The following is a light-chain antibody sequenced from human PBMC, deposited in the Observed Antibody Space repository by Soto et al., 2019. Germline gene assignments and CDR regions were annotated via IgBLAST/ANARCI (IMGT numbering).Light chain of an antibody. V-gene: IGKV3-20*01. Sequence: IVGTESTCTLSPYPGKRDTLSCRASQSVSNNYLAWYQQKPGQAPRLLIYGASNRATGIPDRFSGSGSGTDFTLTISRLEPEDFAVYYCQQYCRAGTFGQVTKA. J-gene: IGKJ1*01. CDR1: QSVSNNY. CDR2: GAS. CDR3: QQYCRAGT.